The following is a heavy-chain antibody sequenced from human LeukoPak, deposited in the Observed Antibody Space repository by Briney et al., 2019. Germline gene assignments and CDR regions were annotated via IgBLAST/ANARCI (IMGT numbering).Heavy chain of an antibody. CDR1: GSTFNTYW. Sequence: GESLKISCDGSGSTFNTYWIGWVRQMPGKGLEWMGIIYPDDSDTRYSPSFQGQVTISAEKSISTAYLQWSSLKASDTAIYYCARRWGGAPYCGGDCYSHDAFDIWGQGTMVTVSS. J-gene: IGHJ3*02. D-gene: IGHD2-21*01. V-gene: IGHV5-51*01. CDR3: ARRWGGAPYCGGDCYSHDAFDI. CDR2: IYPDDSDT.